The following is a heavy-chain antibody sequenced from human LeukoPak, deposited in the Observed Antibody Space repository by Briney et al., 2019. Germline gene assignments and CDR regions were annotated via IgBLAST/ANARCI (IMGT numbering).Heavy chain of an antibody. D-gene: IGHD1-7*01. CDR3: ARDSGTQFDY. J-gene: IGHJ4*02. CDR1: GGSISSYY. V-gene: IGHV4-59*01. CDR2: IYYSGST. Sequence: PSETLSLTCTVSGGSISSYYWSWIRQPPGKGLEWIGYIYYSGSTNYNPSLKSRVTISVDTSKNQFSLKLSSVTAADTAVYYCARDSGTQFDYWGQGTLVTVSS.